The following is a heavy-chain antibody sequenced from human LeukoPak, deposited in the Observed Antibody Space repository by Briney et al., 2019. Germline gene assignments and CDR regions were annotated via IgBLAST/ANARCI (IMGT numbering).Heavy chain of an antibody. Sequence: SETLSLTCSVSGYSISSGYYWGWVRQTPGMGLEWIGSIHHSGSTYYNPTLKSRVTISLDTSKAQISLTLTSVTAAETAVYYCARDRFGMSATGSDFDYWGQGILVTVSS. D-gene: IGHD3-10*01. CDR3: ARDRFGMSATGSDFDY. J-gene: IGHJ4*02. V-gene: IGHV4-38-2*02. CDR2: IHHSGST. CDR1: GYSISSGYY.